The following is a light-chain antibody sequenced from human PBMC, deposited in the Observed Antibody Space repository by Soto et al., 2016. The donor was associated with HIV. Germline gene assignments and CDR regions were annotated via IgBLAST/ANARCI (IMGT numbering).Light chain of an antibody. V-gene: IGKV1-5*03. CDR1: QSINSW. CDR3: QQYKSFGR. Sequence: DIQMTQSPSTLSASVGDRVTITCRASQSINSWLAWYQQKPGKAPKLLIYKASTLDSGVPSRFSGSASGTEFTLTISSLQPDDFATYYCQQYKSFGRFGQGPRWKSN. J-gene: IGKJ1*01. CDR2: KAS.